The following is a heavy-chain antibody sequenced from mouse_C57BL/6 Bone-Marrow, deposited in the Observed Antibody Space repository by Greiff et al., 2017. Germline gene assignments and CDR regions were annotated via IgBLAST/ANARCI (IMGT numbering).Heavy chain of an antibody. CDR2: ISSGGSYT. Sequence: EVKLMESGGDLVKPGGSLKLSCAASGFTFSSYGMSWVRQTPDKRLEWVATISSGGSYTYYPDSVKGRFTISRDNAKNTLYLQMSSLKSEDTAMYYCARQPYYYGSSYEFAYWGQGTLVTVSA. J-gene: IGHJ3*01. CDR1: GFTFSSYG. V-gene: IGHV5-6*01. CDR3: ARQPYYYGSSYEFAY. D-gene: IGHD1-1*01.